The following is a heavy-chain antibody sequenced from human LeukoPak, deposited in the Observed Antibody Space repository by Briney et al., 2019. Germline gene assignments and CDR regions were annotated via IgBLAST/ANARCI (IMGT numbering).Heavy chain of an antibody. V-gene: IGHV4-39*01. CDR3: ARHGYYDRSGYYSSFDY. J-gene: IGHJ4*02. CDR2: IYYSGST. CDR1: GVSISSSSYY. D-gene: IGHD3-22*01. Sequence: PSETLSLTCTVSGVSISSSSYYWGWIRQPPGKGLEWIGSIYYSGSTYYNPSLKSRVTISADTSKNQFSLKLSSVTAADTAVYYCARHGYYDRSGYYSSFDYWGQGTLVTVSS.